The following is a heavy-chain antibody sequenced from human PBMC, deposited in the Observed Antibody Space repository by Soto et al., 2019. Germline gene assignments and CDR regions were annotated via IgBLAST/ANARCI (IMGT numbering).Heavy chain of an antibody. CDR2: INPTGGTT. J-gene: IGHJ3*02. CDR3: ARDSPDDDAFDI. V-gene: IGHV1-46*01. Sequence: ASVKVSCKASGYTFTSYSMHWVRQAPGQGLEWMGIINPTGGTTTYAQKFQGRVTITRDTSTSAVYVEVSSLRSEDTALYYCARDSPDDDAFDIWGQGTMVTV. CDR1: GYTFTSYS.